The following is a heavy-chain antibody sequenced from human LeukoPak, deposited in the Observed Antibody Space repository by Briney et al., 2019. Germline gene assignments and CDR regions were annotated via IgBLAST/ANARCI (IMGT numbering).Heavy chain of an antibody. CDR1: GFTFSSYS. J-gene: IGHJ4*02. Sequence: PWGSLRLSCAASGFTFSSYSMNWVRQAPGKGLEWVSSISSSSSYIYYADSVKGRFTISRDNAKNSLYLQMNSLRAEDTAVYYCARGGIVANDYWGQGTLVTVSS. CDR3: ARGGIVANDY. D-gene: IGHD1-26*01. CDR2: ISSSSSYI. V-gene: IGHV3-21*01.